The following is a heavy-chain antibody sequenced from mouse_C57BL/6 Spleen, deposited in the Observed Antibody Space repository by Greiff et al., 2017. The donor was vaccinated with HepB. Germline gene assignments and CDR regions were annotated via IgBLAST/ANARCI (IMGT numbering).Heavy chain of an antibody. Sequence: VQLQESGAELVRPGTSVKVSCKASGYAFTNYLIEWVKQRPGQGLEWIGVINPGSGGTNYNEKFKGKATLTADKSSSTAYMQLSSLTSEDSAVYFCARGSGYPFAYWGQGTLVTVSA. V-gene: IGHV1-54*01. CDR3: ARGSGYPFAY. J-gene: IGHJ3*01. CDR2: INPGSGGT. D-gene: IGHD3-2*02. CDR1: GYAFTNYL.